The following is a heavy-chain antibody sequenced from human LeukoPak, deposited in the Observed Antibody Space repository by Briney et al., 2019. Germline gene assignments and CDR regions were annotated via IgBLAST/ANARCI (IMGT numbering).Heavy chain of an antibody. V-gene: IGHV4-4*02. CDR2: INLRGST. CDR3: ARAGISWNPADS. CDR1: GFTFNSYAM. J-gene: IGHJ4*02. D-gene: IGHD1-1*01. Sequence: GSLRLSCAASGFTFNSYAMTWVRQAPGKGLEWIGEINLRGSTNYNPSLKSRVTISLDESKNQFSLKLNSVTAADTAVYYCARAGISWNPADSWGQGTLVTVSS.